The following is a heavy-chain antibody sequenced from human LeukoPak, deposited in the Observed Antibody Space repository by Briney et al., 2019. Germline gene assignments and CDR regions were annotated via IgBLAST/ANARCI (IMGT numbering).Heavy chain of an antibody. CDR3: ARRDLVVVPAAMRYYYYYYMDV. D-gene: IGHD2-2*01. CDR2: IYYSGST. V-gene: IGHV4-59*12. Sequence: SETLSLTCTVSGGSISSYYWSWIRQPPGKGLEWIGYIYYSGSTNYNPSLKSRVTISVDTSKNQFSLKLSSVTAADTAVYYCARRDLVVVPAAMRYYYYYYMDVWGKGTTVTISS. J-gene: IGHJ6*03. CDR1: GGSISSYY.